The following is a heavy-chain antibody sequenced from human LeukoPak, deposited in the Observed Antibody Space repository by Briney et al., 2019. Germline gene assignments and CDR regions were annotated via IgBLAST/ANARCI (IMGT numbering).Heavy chain of an antibody. CDR1: GFTFSSYG. D-gene: IGHD6-19*01. V-gene: IGHV3-30*02. Sequence: GGSLRLSCAASGFTFSSYGMHWVRQAPGKGLEWVAFIRYDGSNKYYADSVKGRFTISRDNSKNTLHLQMNSLRAEDTAVYYCAKDHGSGWYYYYYYMDVWGKGTTVTISS. J-gene: IGHJ6*03. CDR2: IRYDGSNK. CDR3: AKDHGSGWYYYYYYMDV.